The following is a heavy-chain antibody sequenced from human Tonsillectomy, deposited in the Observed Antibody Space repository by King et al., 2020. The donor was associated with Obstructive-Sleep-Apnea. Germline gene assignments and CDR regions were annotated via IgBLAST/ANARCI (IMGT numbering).Heavy chain of an antibody. CDR1: GFTFSSYA. CDR2: LSHDESYK. J-gene: IGHJ4*02. CDR3: ARGGTLTPGDYFDY. D-gene: IGHD2-15*01. Sequence: HVQLVESGGGVVQPGRSLRLSCVASGFTFSSYAMHWVRQAPGKGLEWVAVLSHDESYKSSVDSMKGRFTISRDNSKNTLSLQVNSLRTEDTAVYYCARGGTLTPGDYFDYWGQGTLVTVSA. V-gene: IGHV3-30*04.